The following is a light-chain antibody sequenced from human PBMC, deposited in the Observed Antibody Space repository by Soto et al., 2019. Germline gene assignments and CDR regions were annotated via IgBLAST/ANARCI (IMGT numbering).Light chain of an antibody. Sequence: EMVLTPSPAPLSFSPGERAPLSCRASQSVSSYLAWYQQKPGQAPRLLIYGTSTRATGIPDRFSAYGSETDFTLTISRLEPEDFGVYYCQQYGTIPLTFGGGTKVDIK. CDR1: QSVSSY. CDR3: QQYGTIPLT. J-gene: IGKJ4*01. CDR2: GTS. V-gene: IGKV3-11*01.